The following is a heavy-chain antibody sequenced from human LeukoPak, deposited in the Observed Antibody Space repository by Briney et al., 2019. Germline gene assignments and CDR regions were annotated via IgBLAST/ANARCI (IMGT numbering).Heavy chain of an antibody. Sequence: GGSLRLSCAASGFTLSSYAMNWVRQAPGKGLEWVSSISFGGRNTYYADSVKGRFTISRDNSKNTLYLQMNSLRAEDTAMYYCARRYFDSWGQGTLVTVSS. CDR2: ISFGGRNT. V-gene: IGHV3-23*01. J-gene: IGHJ4*02. CDR3: ARRYFDS. CDR1: GFTLSSYA.